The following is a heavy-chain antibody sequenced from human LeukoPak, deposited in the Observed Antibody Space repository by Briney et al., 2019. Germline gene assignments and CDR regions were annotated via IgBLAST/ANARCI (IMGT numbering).Heavy chain of an antibody. J-gene: IGHJ3*02. CDR1: GYTFTGYY. Sequence: ASVKVPCKASGYTFTGYYMHWVRQAPGQGLEWMAWISPNSGATNSAQKFQGRVTMTRDTSISTAYMELSRLRSDDTAVYYCARFGAPQWSGAPLGINAFDMWGQGTMVTVSS. CDR3: ARFGAPQWSGAPLGINAFDM. CDR2: ISPNSGAT. V-gene: IGHV1-2*02. D-gene: IGHD3-10*01.